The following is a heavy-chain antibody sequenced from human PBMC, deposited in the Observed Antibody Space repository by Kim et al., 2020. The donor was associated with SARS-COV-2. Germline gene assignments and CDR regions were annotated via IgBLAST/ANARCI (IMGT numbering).Heavy chain of an antibody. CDR3: MTLGTGYYNNAFDI. V-gene: IGHV3-73*01. CDR2: IRSKANSYAT. J-gene: IGHJ3*02. CDR1: GFTFSGSA. D-gene: IGHD3-9*01. Sequence: GGSLRLSCAASGFTFSGSAMHWVRQASGKGLEWVGRIRSKANSYATAYAASVKGRFTISRDDSKNTAYLQMNSLKTEDTAVYYCMTLGTGYYNNAFDIWGQGTMVTVSS.